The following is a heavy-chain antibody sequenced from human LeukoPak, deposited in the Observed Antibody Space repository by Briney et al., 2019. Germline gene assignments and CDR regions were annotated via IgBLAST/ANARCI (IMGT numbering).Heavy chain of an antibody. J-gene: IGHJ3*02. V-gene: IGHV1-69*05. D-gene: IGHD6-13*01. CDR1: GGTFSSYA. CDR3: ARFGYFIAAAAHDAFDI. CDR2: IIPIFGTA. Sequence: GASVKVSCKASGGTFSSYAISWVRQAPGQGLEWMGGIIPIFGTANYAQKFQGRVTMTRDTSTSTVYMELSSLRSEDTAVYYCARFGYFIAAAAHDAFDIWGQGTMVTVSS.